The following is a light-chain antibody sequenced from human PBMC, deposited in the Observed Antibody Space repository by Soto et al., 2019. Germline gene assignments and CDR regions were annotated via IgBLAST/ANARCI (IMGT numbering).Light chain of an antibody. CDR2: GAS. J-gene: IGKJ4*01. CDR3: QQYGSSPFT. CDR1: QSVTSSY. V-gene: IGKV3-20*01. Sequence: EIVLTQSPGTLSLSPGERATLSCRASQSVTSSYLAWYQQTPGQAPRLLIYGASSRATGSPDWFSGSGSGKDFILTISRLEAEDFAVYYCQQYGSSPFTFGGGTKVEIK.